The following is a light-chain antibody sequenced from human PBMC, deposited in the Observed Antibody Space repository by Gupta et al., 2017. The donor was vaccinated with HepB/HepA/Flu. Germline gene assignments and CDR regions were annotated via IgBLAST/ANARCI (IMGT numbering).Light chain of an antibody. CDR1: SGHSTYI. CDR3: ETCYSNTQV. J-gene: IGLJ3*02. CDR2: LEGSRNY. Sequence: QPVLTQSSSASASLGSSVTLTCTLSSGHSTYIIAWHQQQPGKAPRYLMQLEGSRNYNKVSGVPDRFSGSSSGADPYLTISNLQAEDEDDYYRETCYSNTQVFGGGTKLTVL. V-gene: IGLV4-60*03.